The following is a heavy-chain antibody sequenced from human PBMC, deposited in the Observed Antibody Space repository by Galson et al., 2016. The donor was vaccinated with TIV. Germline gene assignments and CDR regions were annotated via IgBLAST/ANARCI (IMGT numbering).Heavy chain of an antibody. D-gene: IGHD3-3*01. CDR1: GGSFSGYY. CDR3: ARDLNCDFWSGYYVHDSYYGMDV. J-gene: IGHJ6*02. V-gene: IGHV4-34*01. CDR2: INHSGST. Sequence: ETLSLTCAVYGGSFSGYYWSWIRQPPGKGLEWIGEINHSGSTNYNVSLKSRVTISVDTSKNQFSLKLTSVTAADTAGYYCARDLNCDFWSGYYVHDSYYGMDVWGQGTTVTVSS.